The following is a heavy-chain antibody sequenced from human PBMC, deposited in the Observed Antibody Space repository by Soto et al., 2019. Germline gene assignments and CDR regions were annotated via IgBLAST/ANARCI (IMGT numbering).Heavy chain of an antibody. CDR1: GFTFSSYS. D-gene: IGHD6-13*01. CDR3: AGRSAGIAAAGPLGMDA. CDR2: ISSSSSYI. J-gene: IGHJ6*02. V-gene: IGHV3-21*01. Sequence: EVQLVESGGGLVKPGGSLRLSCAASGFTFSSYSMNWVRQAPGKGLEWISSISSSSSYIYYADSVKGRFTISRNNAKNSLYLQMTSLTAEDTAVYSGAGRSAGIAAAGPLGMDAWGQGTTVTVSS.